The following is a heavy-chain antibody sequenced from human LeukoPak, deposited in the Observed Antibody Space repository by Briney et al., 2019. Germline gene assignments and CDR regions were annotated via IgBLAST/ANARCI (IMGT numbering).Heavy chain of an antibody. J-gene: IGHJ4*02. V-gene: IGHV3-48*04. Sequence: PGGSLRLSCTASGFTFSRYTINWVRQAPGKGLGWISYISTTGSSKYYADSVKGRFTISRDNAKDIVYLQMNSLRAEDTAVYFCAGEGGDYLIWGQGTLVAVSS. CDR1: GFTFSRYT. D-gene: IGHD4-17*01. CDR2: ISTTGSSK. CDR3: AGEGGDYLI.